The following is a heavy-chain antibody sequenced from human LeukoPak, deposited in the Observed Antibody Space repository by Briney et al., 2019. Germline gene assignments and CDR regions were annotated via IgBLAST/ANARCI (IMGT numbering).Heavy chain of an antibody. CDR3: ARVETGTYFDY. CDR1: GGSISSDDYY. D-gene: IGHD1-1*01. CDR2: IYYSGST. V-gene: IGHV4-30-4*01. J-gene: IGHJ4*02. Sequence: PSETLSLTCTVSGGSISSDDYYWSWIRQPPGKGLEWIGYIYYSGSTYYNPSLKSRVTISVDTSKNQFSLKLSSVTAADTAVYYCARVETGTYFDYWGQGTLVTVSS.